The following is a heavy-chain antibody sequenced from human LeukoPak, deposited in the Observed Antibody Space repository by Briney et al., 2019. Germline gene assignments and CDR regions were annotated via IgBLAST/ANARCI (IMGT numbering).Heavy chain of an antibody. Sequence: GGSLRLSCAASGFTFSSYTMNWVRQAPGKGLEWVSSISSSSSYIYYADSVKGRFTISRDNAKNALYLQMNSLRAEDTAVYYRARAQVRTYGDYVAHPPCYFDYWGQGTLVTVSS. D-gene: IGHD4-17*01. V-gene: IGHV3-21*01. CDR3: ARAQVRTYGDYVAHPPCYFDY. J-gene: IGHJ4*02. CDR2: ISSSSSYI. CDR1: GFTFSSYT.